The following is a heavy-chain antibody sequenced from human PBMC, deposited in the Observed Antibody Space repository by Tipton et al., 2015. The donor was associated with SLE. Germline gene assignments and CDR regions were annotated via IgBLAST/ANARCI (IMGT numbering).Heavy chain of an antibody. CDR2: INYSGST. CDR3: ARHRSALVPGAFDI. J-gene: IGHJ3*02. CDR1: GGSISSYY. V-gene: IGHV4-59*01. Sequence: TLSLTCTVSGGSISSYYWSWIRQPPGKGLEWIGYINYSGSTNYNPSLKSRVTISVDTSKNQFSLKLSSVTAADTAVYYCARHRSALVPGAFDIWGQGTMVTVSS.